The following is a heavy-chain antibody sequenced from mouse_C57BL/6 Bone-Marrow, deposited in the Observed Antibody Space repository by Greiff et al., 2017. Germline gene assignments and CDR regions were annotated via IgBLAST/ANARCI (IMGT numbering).Heavy chain of an antibody. V-gene: IGHV1-61*01. J-gene: IGHJ4*01. CDR1: GYTFTSYW. D-gene: IGHD2-1*01. CDR2: IYPSDSET. CDR3: ARIYYGNYYYAMDY. Sequence: VQLQQPGAELVRPGSSVKLSCKASGYTFTSYWMDWVKQRPGQGLEWIGNIYPSDSETHYNQKFKDKATLTVDKSSSTAYMQLSSLTSEDSAVYYCARIYYGNYYYAMDYWGQGTSVTVSS.